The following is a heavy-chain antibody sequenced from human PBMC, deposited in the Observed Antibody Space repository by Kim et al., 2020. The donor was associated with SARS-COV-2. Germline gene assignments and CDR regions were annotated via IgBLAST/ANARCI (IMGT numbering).Heavy chain of an antibody. CDR3: ASDSSGWPYYYYGMDV. V-gene: IGHV4-39*01. Sequence: LKSRVTISVDTSKNQFSLKLSSVTAADTAVYYCASDSSGWPYYYYGMDVWGQGTTVTVSS. J-gene: IGHJ6*02. D-gene: IGHD6-19*01.